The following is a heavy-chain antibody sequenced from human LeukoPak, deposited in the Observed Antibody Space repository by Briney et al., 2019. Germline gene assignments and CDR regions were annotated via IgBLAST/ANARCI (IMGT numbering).Heavy chain of an antibody. CDR2: ISAYNGNT. CDR3: ARPTDYYYSSGYPGAFDI. D-gene: IGHD3-22*01. CDR1: GYTFTSYG. J-gene: IGHJ3*02. V-gene: IGHV1-18*01. Sequence: ASVKVSCKASGYTFTSYGISWVRQAPGQGLEWMGWISAYNGNTNYAQKLEGRVTMTTDTSTSTAYMELRSLRSDDTAVYYCARPTDYYYSSGYPGAFDIWGQGTMVTVSS.